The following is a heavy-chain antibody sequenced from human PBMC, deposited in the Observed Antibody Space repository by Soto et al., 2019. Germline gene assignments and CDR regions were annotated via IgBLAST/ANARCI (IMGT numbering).Heavy chain of an antibody. J-gene: IGHJ5*02. D-gene: IGHD6-6*01. V-gene: IGHV3-21*04. CDR1: GFTFSSYS. Sequence: GGSLRLSCAASGFTFSSYSMNWVRQAPGKGLEWVSCISSSSSYIYYADSVKGRFTISRDNSRNTLYLQMNSLRAEDTAIYFCAKNGYEYSTSSPWFDPWGQGTLVTVSS. CDR2: ISSSSSYI. CDR3: AKNGYEYSTSSPWFDP.